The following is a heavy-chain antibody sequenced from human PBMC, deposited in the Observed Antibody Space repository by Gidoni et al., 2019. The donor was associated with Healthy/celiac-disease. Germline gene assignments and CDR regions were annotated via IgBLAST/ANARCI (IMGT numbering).Heavy chain of an antibody. Sequence: EVQLVESGGGLVQPGGSLRLSCAASGFTFSSYWMSWVRQAPGKGLEWVAYIKQDGSEKYYVDSVKGRFTISRDNAKNSLYLQMNSLRAEDTAVYYCARVRAAMVTEYYFDYWGQGTLVTVSS. CDR2: IKQDGSEK. CDR1: GFTFSSYW. J-gene: IGHJ4*02. D-gene: IGHD5-18*01. V-gene: IGHV3-7*03. CDR3: ARVRAAMVTEYYFDY.